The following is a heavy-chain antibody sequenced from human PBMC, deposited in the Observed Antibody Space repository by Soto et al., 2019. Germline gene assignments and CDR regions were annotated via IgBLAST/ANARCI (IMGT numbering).Heavy chain of an antibody. J-gene: IGHJ4*02. D-gene: IGHD6-19*01. CDR2: ISYDGNKK. CDR3: ARSVAVAGLDY. V-gene: IGHV3-30-3*01. CDR1: GFTLSSYS. Sequence: RLSCAASGFTLSSYSMHWVRQAPGKGLEWVGVISYDGNKKYYRDSVKGRFSISRDTSNNTVHLQMNSLRPEDTAVYYCARSVAVAGLDYWGQGSLVTVSS.